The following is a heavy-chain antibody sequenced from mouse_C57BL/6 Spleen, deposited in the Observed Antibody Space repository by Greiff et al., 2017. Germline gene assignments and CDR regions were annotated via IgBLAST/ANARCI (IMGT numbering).Heavy chain of an antibody. J-gene: IGHJ3*01. V-gene: IGHV14-2*01. CDR1: GFNIKDYY. Sequence: DVKLQESGAELVKPGASVKLSCTASGFNIKDYYMHWVKQRTEQGLEWIGRIDPEDGETKYAPKFQGKATITADTSSNTAYLQLSSLTSEDTAVYYCASYYGSSMGFAYWGQGTLVTVSA. D-gene: IGHD1-1*01. CDR2: IDPEDGET. CDR3: ASYYGSSMGFAY.